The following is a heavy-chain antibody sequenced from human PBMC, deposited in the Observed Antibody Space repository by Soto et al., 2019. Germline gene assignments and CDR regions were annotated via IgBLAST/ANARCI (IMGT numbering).Heavy chain of an antibody. D-gene: IGHD3-3*01. CDR1: GFAFSTYA. CDR2: ISGSGGSS. Sequence: GGSLRLSCAAAGFAFSTYAMTWVRQAPGKGLEWVSVISGSGGSSYYAASVKGRFTISRDNSKNTLYLQMNSLRVEDTATYYCAKDSRLPGFGLLIHAFDMWGHGTMVTVSS. CDR3: AKDSRLPGFGLLIHAFDM. V-gene: IGHV3-23*01. J-gene: IGHJ3*02.